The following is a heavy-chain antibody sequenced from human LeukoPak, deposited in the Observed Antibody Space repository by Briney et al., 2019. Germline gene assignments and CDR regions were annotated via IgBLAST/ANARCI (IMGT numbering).Heavy chain of an antibody. J-gene: IGHJ6*02. CDR3: AKENIAARPDYYYYYGMDV. Sequence: GRSLRLSCAASGFTFSSYGMHWVRQAPGKGLEWVAVISYDGSNKYYADSVKGRFTISGDNSKNTLYLQMNSLRAEDTAVYYCAKENIAARPDYYYYYGMDVWGQGTTVTVSS. D-gene: IGHD6-6*01. CDR1: GFTFSSYG. V-gene: IGHV3-30*18. CDR2: ISYDGSNK.